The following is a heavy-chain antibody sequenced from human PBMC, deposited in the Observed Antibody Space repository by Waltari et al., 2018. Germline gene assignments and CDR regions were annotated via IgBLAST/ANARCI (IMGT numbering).Heavy chain of an antibody. CDR3: ARGGSSSSVSQH. CDR2: FIPIFGTA. J-gene: IGHJ1*01. Sequence: QVQLVQSGAEVKKPGSSVKVSCKASGGTFSSYAISWVRQAPGQGVEWMGGFIPIFGTANYAQKFQGRVTITTDESTSTAYMELSSLRSEDTAVYYCARGGSSSSVSQHWGQGTLVTVSS. V-gene: IGHV1-69*05. D-gene: IGHD6-6*01. CDR1: GGTFSSYA.